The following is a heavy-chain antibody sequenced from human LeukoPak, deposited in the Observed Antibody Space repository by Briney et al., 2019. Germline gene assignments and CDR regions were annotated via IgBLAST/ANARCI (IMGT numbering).Heavy chain of an antibody. Sequence: SVKASFKASGGTFSSYAISWVRQAPGQGLEWMGGIIPIFGTANYAQKFQGRVTITADESTSTAYMELSSLRSEDTAVYYCARGLYCGGDCYYFDYWGQGTLVTVSS. CDR3: ARGLYCGGDCYYFDY. J-gene: IGHJ4*02. CDR1: GGTFSSYA. D-gene: IGHD2-21*02. CDR2: IIPIFGTA. V-gene: IGHV1-69*13.